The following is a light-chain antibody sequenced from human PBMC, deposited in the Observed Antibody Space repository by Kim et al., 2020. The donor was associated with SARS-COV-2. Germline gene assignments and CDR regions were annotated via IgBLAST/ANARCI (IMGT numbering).Light chain of an antibody. CDR2: SNN. CDR1: SSNIGSNT. V-gene: IGLV1-44*01. J-gene: IGLJ2*01. CDR3: AAWDDSLNGVV. Sequence: QSVLTQPPSASGTPGQRVTISCSGSSSNIGSNTVNWYQQLPGTAPKLLIYSNNQQPSGVPDRFSGSKSGTSGSLAISGLQSEDEADYYCAAWDDSLNGVVFGGGTQLTVL.